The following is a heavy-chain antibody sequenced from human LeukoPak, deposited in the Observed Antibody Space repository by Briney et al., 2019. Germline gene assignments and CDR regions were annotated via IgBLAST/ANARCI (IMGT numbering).Heavy chain of an antibody. D-gene: IGHD3-22*01. V-gene: IGHV3-23*01. CDR3: ATTYYYDSSGYYFDAFDI. CDR1: GFTFSSYA. Sequence: GGSLRLXCAASGFTFSSYAMSWVRRAPGKGLESVSAISGSGGSTYYADSVKGRFTISRDNSKNTLYLQMNSLRAEDTAVYYCATTYYYDSSGYYFDAFDIWGQGTMVTVSS. J-gene: IGHJ3*02. CDR2: ISGSGGST.